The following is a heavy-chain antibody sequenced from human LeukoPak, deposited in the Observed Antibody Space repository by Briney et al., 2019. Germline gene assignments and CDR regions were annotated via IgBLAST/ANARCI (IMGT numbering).Heavy chain of an antibody. D-gene: IGHD2-2*01. Sequence: PSETLSLTCAVSGYSISSGYYWGWIRQPPGKGLEWIGSIYHSGSTYYNPSLKSRVTISVDMSKNQFSLKLSSVSAADTAVYYCERASTPYYYMDVWGKGTTVTVSS. V-gene: IGHV4-38-2*01. CDR2: IYHSGST. CDR3: ERASTPYYYMDV. J-gene: IGHJ6*03. CDR1: GYSISSGYY.